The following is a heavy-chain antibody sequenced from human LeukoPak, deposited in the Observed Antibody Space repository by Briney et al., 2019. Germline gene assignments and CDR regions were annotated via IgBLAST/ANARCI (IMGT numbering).Heavy chain of an antibody. CDR1: GYTFTSYY. J-gene: IGHJ1*01. CDR2: INPSGGST. D-gene: IGHD6-13*01. V-gene: IGHV1-46*01. Sequence: ASVKVSCKASGYTFTSYYMHWVRQAPGQGLEWMGIINPSGGSTSYAQKFQGRVTMTRDTSTSTVYMELSSPRSEDTAVYYCASEVDGIAAAQHWGQGTLVTVSS. CDR3: ASEVDGIAAAQH.